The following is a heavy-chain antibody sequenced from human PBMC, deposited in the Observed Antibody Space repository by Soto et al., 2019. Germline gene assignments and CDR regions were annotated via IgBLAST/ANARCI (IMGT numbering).Heavy chain of an antibody. CDR1: GFTFSSYG. V-gene: IGHV3-33*01. CDR3: ARGRSTSSDIVVVPAAMYEY. CDR2: IWYDGSNK. D-gene: IGHD2-2*01. Sequence: GSLRLSCAASGFTFSSYGMHWVRQAPGKGLEGVAVIWYDGSNKYYADSGKGRFTISRDNSKNTLYLQMNSLRAEDTAVYYCARGRSTSSDIVVVPAAMYEYWGQGTRVTVSS. J-gene: IGHJ4*02.